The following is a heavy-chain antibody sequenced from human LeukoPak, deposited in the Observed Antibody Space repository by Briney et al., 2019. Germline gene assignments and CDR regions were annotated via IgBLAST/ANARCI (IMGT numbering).Heavy chain of an antibody. Sequence: GGSLRLSCAASGFTLRNYWMHWVRQVPGKRLVWVSRRSGDGSVTNYADSVKGRFTISRDNAKNTLFLQINSLRAEDTAVYYCARYSSSSGGASYYLDYWGHGTLVTVSS. CDR1: GFTLRNYW. CDR2: RSGDGSVT. CDR3: ARYSSSSGGASYYLDY. D-gene: IGHD6-6*01. J-gene: IGHJ4*01. V-gene: IGHV3-74*01.